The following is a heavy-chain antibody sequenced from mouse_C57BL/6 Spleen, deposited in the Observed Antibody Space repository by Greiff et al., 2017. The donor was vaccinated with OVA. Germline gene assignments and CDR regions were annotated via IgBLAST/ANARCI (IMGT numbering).Heavy chain of an antibody. J-gene: IGHJ2*01. Sequence: QVQLKQSGPELVKPGASVKISCKASGYAFSSSWMNWVKQRPGKGLEWIGRIYPGDGDTNYNGKFKGKATLTADKSSSTAYMQLSSLTSEDSAVYFCARGYDGYSYYLDYWGQGTTLTVSS. CDR3: ARGYDGYSYYLDY. CDR1: GYAFSSSW. CDR2: IYPGDGDT. D-gene: IGHD2-3*01. V-gene: IGHV1-82*01.